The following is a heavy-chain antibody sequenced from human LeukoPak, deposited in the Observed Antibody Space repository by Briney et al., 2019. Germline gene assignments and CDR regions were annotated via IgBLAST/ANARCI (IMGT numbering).Heavy chain of an antibody. CDR3: ARDKGLPQAFDL. CDR1: GGSISSFY. J-gene: IGHJ3*01. V-gene: IGHV4-59*01. CDR2: ISYSGTT. D-gene: IGHD5/OR15-5a*01. Sequence: PSETLSLPCTVSGGSISSFYWSWIRQPPGKGLEYIGYISYSGTTSYNPSLKSRVTISVDTSKNQFSLKLTSVTAADTAVYYCARDKGLPQAFDLWGQGTMVTVSS.